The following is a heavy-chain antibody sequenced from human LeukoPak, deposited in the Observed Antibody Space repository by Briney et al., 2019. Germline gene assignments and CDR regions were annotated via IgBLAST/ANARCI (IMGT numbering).Heavy chain of an antibody. CDR3: ARGRGSLWYYDFWSGYQGSFDY. Sequence: GGSLRLSCAASGFTFSSYAMHWVRQAPGKGLEWVAVISYDGSNKYYADSVKGRFTISRDNSKNTLYLQMNSLRAEDTAVYYCARGRGSLWYYDFWSGYQGSFDYWGQGTLVTVSS. V-gene: IGHV3-30-3*01. CDR1: GFTFSSYA. CDR2: ISYDGSNK. J-gene: IGHJ4*02. D-gene: IGHD3-3*01.